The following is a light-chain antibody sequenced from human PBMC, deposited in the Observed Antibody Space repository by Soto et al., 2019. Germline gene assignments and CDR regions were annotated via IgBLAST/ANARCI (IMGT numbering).Light chain of an antibody. CDR2: AAT. Sequence: IQVTQCPPALSACVGDRVTITCRASQGVSSSLAWYHQQPGKAPKLLIYAATTLQSGVPSRFSGSGSGTDFTLTINSLQPEDFATYYCQQLHSYPFTFGQGTRLEI. CDR3: QQLHSYPFT. J-gene: IGKJ5*01. CDR1: QGVSSS. V-gene: IGKV1-9*01.